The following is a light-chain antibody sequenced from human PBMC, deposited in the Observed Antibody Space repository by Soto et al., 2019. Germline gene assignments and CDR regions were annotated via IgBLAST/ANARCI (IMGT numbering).Light chain of an antibody. Sequence: EFVFTQATGTLSLSPGAGATLSCRASQSVSSSYLAWYQQKPGQAPRLLIHDASSRATGIPDRFSGSGSGTDFTLTISRLEPEDFAVYYCQQYGGSPRTFGQGTKVDIK. J-gene: IGKJ1*01. CDR2: DAS. CDR1: QSVSSSY. CDR3: QQYGGSPRT. V-gene: IGKV3-20*01.